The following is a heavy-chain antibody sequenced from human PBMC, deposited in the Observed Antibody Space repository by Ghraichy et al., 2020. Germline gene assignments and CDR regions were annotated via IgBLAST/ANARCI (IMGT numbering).Heavy chain of an antibody. V-gene: IGHV3-23*01. Sequence: GESLNISCAASGFTFSSYAMSWVRQAPGKGLEWVSAISGSGGSTYYADSVKGRFTISRDNSKNTLYLQMNSLRAEDTAVYYCAKDPVYSSSWYNWFDPWGQGTLVTVSS. CDR3: AKDPVYSSSWYNWFDP. D-gene: IGHD6-13*01. CDR2: ISGSGGST. J-gene: IGHJ5*02. CDR1: GFTFSSYA.